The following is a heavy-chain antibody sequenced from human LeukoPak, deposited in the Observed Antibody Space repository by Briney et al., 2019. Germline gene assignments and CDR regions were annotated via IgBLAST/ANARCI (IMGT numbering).Heavy chain of an antibody. D-gene: IGHD2-8*02. CDR2: ISAYNGNT. CDR3: ARGSPLLSHYYGMDV. V-gene: IGHV1-18*01. CDR1: GYTFTSYG. Sequence: ASVKVSCKASGYTFTSYGISWVRQAPGQGLEWMGWISAYNGNTNYAQKFQGRVTITADESTSTAYMELSSLRSEDTAVYYCARGSPLLSHYYGMDVWGKGTTVTVSS. J-gene: IGHJ6*04.